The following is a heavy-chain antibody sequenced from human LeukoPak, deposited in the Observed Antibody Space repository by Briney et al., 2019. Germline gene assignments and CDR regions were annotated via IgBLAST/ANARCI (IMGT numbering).Heavy chain of an antibody. CDR1: GFTFGDYA. Sequence: PGGSLRLSCTASGFTFGDYAMSWFRQAPGKGLEWVGFIRSKAYGGTTEYAASVEGRFTISRDDSKSIAYLQMNSLKTEDTAVYYCTRKQWEPGAFDIWGQGTMVTVSS. CDR2: IRSKAYGGTT. V-gene: IGHV3-49*03. CDR3: TRKQWEPGAFDI. J-gene: IGHJ3*02. D-gene: IGHD1-26*01.